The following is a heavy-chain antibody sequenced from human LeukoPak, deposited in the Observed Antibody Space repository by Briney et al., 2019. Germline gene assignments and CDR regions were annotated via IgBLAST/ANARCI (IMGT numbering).Heavy chain of an antibody. CDR2: ISGNGAGT. D-gene: IGHD2-15*01. J-gene: IGHJ6*03. CDR1: GFTFSAYA. CDR3: AKGSTAFGSSWYGKAYYYMDV. V-gene: IGHV3-23*01. Sequence: GGSLRLSCAASGFTFSAYAMSWVRLAPGKGLEWVSGISGNGAGTYYADSVKGRFTISRDNSKNTLDLQMNSLRAGDTAVYYCAKGSTAFGSSWYGKAYYYMDVWGKGTTVTVSS.